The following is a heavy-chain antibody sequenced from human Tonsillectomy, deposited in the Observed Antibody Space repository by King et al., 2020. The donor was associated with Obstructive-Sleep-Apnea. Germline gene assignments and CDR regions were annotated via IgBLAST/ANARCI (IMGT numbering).Heavy chain of an antibody. V-gene: IGHV4-31*03. D-gene: IGHD6-25*01. Sequence: VQLQESGPRLVKPSQTLSLNCTVPGGSVSSGGYFWSWIRQRPGQGLEWIGFMYGRETTNYNPSLKGRTTISIDRSRHQFSLSLTSVTAADTAVYYCAGERSYCSGRRCKSDAFDIWGQGTSVTVSS. CDR2: MYGRETT. CDR3: AGERSYCSGRRCKSDAFDI. CDR1: GGSVSSGGYF. J-gene: IGHJ3*02.